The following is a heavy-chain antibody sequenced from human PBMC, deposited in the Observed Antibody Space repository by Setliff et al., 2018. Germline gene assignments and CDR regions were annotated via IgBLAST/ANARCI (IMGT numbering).Heavy chain of an antibody. CDR1: GGSISSGGYY. CDR2: IYYSGST. CDR3: ARDHGGAAPYYYYYMDV. Sequence: PSETLSLTCTVSGGSISSGGYYWSWIRQHTGKGPEWIGYIYYSGSTYYNPSLKSRVTISVDTSKNQFSLKLSSVTAADTAVYYCARDHGGAAPYYYYYMDVWGKGTTVTVSS. J-gene: IGHJ6*03. D-gene: IGHD3-16*01. V-gene: IGHV4-31*03.